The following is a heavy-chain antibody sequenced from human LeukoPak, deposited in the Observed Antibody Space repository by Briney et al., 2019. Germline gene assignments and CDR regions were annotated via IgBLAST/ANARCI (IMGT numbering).Heavy chain of an antibody. CDR3: ARPATNDGGSYYFDY. Sequence: GGSLSLSCAASGFTFRSYAMLWVRQPPRKGLEWVAVISYDGSNKYYADSVKGRFTISRDNTKNTLYLQMNSLRAEDTAVYYCARPATNDGGSYYFDYWGQGTLVTVSS. CDR2: ISYDGSNK. V-gene: IGHV3-30-3*01. J-gene: IGHJ4*02. D-gene: IGHD1-26*01. CDR1: GFTFRSYA.